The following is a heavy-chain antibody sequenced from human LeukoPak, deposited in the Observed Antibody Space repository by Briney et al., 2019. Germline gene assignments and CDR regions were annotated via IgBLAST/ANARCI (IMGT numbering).Heavy chain of an antibody. D-gene: IGHD6-19*01. CDR3: ARDKGSSGWYLDAFDI. CDR2: IYSGGST. J-gene: IGHJ3*02. CDR1: GFTVSSNY. V-gene: IGHV3-53*01. Sequence: PGGSLRLSCAASGFTVSSNYMSWVRQAPGKGLEWVSVIYSGGSTYYADSVKGRFTISRDNSKNTLYLQMNSLRAEDTAVYYCARDKGSSGWYLDAFDIWGQGTMVTVSS.